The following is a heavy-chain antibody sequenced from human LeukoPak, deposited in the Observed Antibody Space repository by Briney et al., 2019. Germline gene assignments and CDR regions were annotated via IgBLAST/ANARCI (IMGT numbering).Heavy chain of an antibody. V-gene: IGHV4-59*08. CDR2: IYYSGST. CDR3: ARQIPLLSNYDFWSGYQTAYYFDY. Sequence: SETLSLTCTVSGGSISYYYWSWIRQPPGKGLEWIGYIYYSGSTNYNPSLKSRVTISVDTSKNQFSLNLTSVTAADTAVYYCARQIPLLSNYDFWSGYQTAYYFDYWGQGTLVTVSS. D-gene: IGHD3-3*01. CDR1: GGSISYYY. J-gene: IGHJ4*02.